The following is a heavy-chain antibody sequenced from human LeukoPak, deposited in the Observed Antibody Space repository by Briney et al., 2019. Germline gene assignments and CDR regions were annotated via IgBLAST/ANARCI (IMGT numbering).Heavy chain of an antibody. CDR3: ASSMVWGVIFDY. CDR1: GGSISSGDYY. V-gene: IGHV4-30-4*01. D-gene: IGHD3-10*01. Sequence: PSETLSLTCTVSGGSISSGDYYWSWIRQPPGKGLEWIGYIYYSGSTYYNPSLKSRVTISVDTSKNQFSLKLNSVTAADTAVYYCASSMVWGVIFDYWGQGTLVTVSS. CDR2: IYYSGST. J-gene: IGHJ4*02.